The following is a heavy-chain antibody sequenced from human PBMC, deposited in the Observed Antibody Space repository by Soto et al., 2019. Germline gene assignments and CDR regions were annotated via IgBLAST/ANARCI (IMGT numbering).Heavy chain of an antibody. CDR2: IYYSGNT. D-gene: IGHD3-9*01. V-gene: IGHV4-39*01. CDR3: ATAGGAYYNVLTGPCD. CDR1: GGSISSSSYY. J-gene: IGHJ4*02. Sequence: SETLSLTCTVSGGSISSSSYYWGWIRQPPGKGLEWIGSIYYSGNTYNNPSLKTRVTISVDTSKNQFSLRLSSVTAADTAVYYCATAGGAYYNVLTGPCDWGQGTLVTVSS.